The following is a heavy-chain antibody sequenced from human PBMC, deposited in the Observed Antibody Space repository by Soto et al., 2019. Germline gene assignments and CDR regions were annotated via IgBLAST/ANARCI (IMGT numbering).Heavy chain of an antibody. V-gene: IGHV3-30*18. CDR3: DKGYEGQYLTRGDAFDF. Sequence: QVQLVESGGDVVQPGRSLRLSCAVSGFTFSNYGMHWVRQAPGKGLEWVAFISNDVHSKDYAESVKGRLTISRDNSKNTLYLQMNNLRTEDRAVYFWDKGYEGQYLTRGDAFDFWGRGTTVTVSS. CDR2: ISNDVHSK. D-gene: IGHD3-3*01. J-gene: IGHJ3*01. CDR1: GFTFSNYG.